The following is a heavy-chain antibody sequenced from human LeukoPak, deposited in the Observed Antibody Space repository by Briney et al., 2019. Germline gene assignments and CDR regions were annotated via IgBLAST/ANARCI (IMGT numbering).Heavy chain of an antibody. Sequence: SETLSLTCAVYGGSFSGYYWSWIRQPPGKGLEWIGEINHSGSTNYNPSLKSRVTISVDTSKNQFSLKLSSVTAADTAVYYCARGRGYSCGYYYFDYWGQGTLVTVSS. CDR2: INHSGST. D-gene: IGHD3-22*01. V-gene: IGHV4-34*01. J-gene: IGHJ4*02. CDR3: ARGRGYSCGYYYFDY. CDR1: GGSFSGYY.